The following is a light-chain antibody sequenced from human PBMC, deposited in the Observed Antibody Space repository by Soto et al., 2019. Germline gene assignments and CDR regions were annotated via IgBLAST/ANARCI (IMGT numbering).Light chain of an antibody. CDR2: KVN. J-gene: IGLJ1*01. Sequence: QSALTQPASVSGSPGQSITISCTGTSSDVGAYNYVSWYQQHPGKAPKVMIYKVNNRPSGVSNRFSGSKSGNTASLTISGLQAEDEADYYCSSYPINSTVFGAGTKLTVL. V-gene: IGLV2-14*01. CDR3: SSYPINSTV. CDR1: SSDVGAYNY.